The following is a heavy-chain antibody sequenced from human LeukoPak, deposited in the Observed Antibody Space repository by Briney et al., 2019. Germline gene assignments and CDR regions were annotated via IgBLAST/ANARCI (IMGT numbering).Heavy chain of an antibody. Sequence: SETLSLTCTVSGSSISSYYWSWIRQPPGKGLEWIGYIYYSGSTNYNPSLKSRVTISVDTSKNQFSLKLSSVSAADTAVYYCARGPYYYDSSGYYHWGQGTLVTVSS. J-gene: IGHJ5*02. CDR1: GSSISSYY. CDR3: ARGPYYYDSSGYYH. V-gene: IGHV4-59*01. CDR2: IYYSGST. D-gene: IGHD3-22*01.